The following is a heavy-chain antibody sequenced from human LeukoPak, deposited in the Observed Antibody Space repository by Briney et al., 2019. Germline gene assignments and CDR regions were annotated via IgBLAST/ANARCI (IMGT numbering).Heavy chain of an antibody. CDR3: AREILRFDI. CDR2: INTDSGNP. Sequence: ASVKVSCKASGYTFTSYAMNWVRQAPGQGLEWMGWINTDSGNPTYAQGFTGRFVFSLDSSVSTAYLQISNLMPEDTAKYYCAREILRFDIWGQGTMVTVSS. V-gene: IGHV7-4-1*02. J-gene: IGHJ3*02. CDR1: GYTFTSYA.